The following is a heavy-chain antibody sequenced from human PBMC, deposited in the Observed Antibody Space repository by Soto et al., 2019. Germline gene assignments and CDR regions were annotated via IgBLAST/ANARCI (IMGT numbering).Heavy chain of an antibody. D-gene: IGHD1-26*01. Sequence: PGGSLRLSSAASGFTFSSYGMHWVRQAPGKGLEWVAVIWYDGSNKYYADSVKGRFTISRDNSKNTLYLQMNSLRAEDTAVYYCARDLHSGSYYFDYWGQGTLVTVSS. CDR2: IWYDGSNK. CDR3: ARDLHSGSYYFDY. CDR1: GFTFSSYG. V-gene: IGHV3-33*01. J-gene: IGHJ4*02.